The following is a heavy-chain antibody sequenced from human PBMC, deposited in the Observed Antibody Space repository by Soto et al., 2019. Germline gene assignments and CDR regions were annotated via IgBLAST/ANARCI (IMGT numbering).Heavy chain of an antibody. D-gene: IGHD2-2*01. Sequence: PGESLKISCEGSGSNFPHFWITWVRQIPWKGLEWMGTIDPIESYTDYSPSFQGHVSLSADKSSSTAYLQWSSLKASDTAMYYCARHQKLAEGHSAGDEWGEGTPVTVSS. J-gene: IGHJ1*01. CDR2: IDPIESYT. CDR1: GSNFPHFW. CDR3: ARHQKLAEGHSAGDE. V-gene: IGHV5-10-1*01.